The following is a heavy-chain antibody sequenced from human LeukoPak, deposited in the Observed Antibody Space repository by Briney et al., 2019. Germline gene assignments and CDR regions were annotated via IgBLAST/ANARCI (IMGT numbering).Heavy chain of an antibody. Sequence: GGSLRLSCAASGFTFSSYEMNWVRQAPGKGLEWVSYISSGSTIYYADSVKGRFTISRDNAKNSLYLQMNSLRAEDTAVYYCAREGYDSSGYYSYGFDYWGQGTLVTVSS. J-gene: IGHJ4*02. V-gene: IGHV3-48*03. D-gene: IGHD3-22*01. CDR1: GFTFSSYE. CDR2: ISSGSTI. CDR3: AREGYDSSGYYSYGFDY.